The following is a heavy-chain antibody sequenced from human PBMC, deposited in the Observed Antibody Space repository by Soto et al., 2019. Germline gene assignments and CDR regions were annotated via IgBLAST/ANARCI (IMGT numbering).Heavy chain of an antibody. D-gene: IGHD3-16*01. Sequence: QVQLVQSGAEVKKPGSSVKVSCKASGGSFRNFVISWVRQAPGQGLEWMGGIIPNSGTTNYAQKFQGKVTITADESTSTAYMELSGLTSEDTSLYYCARDLGGEATIRFWGQGTVVTVSS. J-gene: IGHJ4*02. CDR1: GGSFRNFV. V-gene: IGHV1-69*01. CDR3: ARDLGGEATIRF. CDR2: IIPNSGTT.